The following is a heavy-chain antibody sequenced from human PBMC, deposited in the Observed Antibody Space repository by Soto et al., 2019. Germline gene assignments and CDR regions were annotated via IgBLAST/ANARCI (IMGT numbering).Heavy chain of an antibody. J-gene: IGHJ5*02. Sequence: PGGSLRLSCAASGFTFSSYAMSWVRQAPGKGLEWVSAISGSGGSTYYADSVKGRFTISRDNSKNTLYLQMNSLRAEDTAVYYCAKDPRRITIFGVVIIRWFDPWGQGTLVTVSS. CDR3: AKDPRRITIFGVVIIRWFDP. V-gene: IGHV3-23*01. CDR1: GFTFSSYA. CDR2: ISGSGGST. D-gene: IGHD3-3*01.